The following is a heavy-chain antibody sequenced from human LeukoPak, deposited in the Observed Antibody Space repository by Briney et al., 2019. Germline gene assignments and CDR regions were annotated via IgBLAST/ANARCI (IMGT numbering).Heavy chain of an antibody. CDR3: AKARPSGSYLYYFDY. D-gene: IGHD1-26*01. V-gene: IGHV3-30*02. Sequence: PGGSLRLSCAASGFTFSSYGMHWVRQAPGKGLERVAFIRYDGSNKYYADSVKGRFTISRDNSKNTLYLQMNSLRAEDTAVYYCAKARPSGSYLYYFDYWGQGTLVTVSS. J-gene: IGHJ4*02. CDR1: GFTFSSYG. CDR2: IRYDGSNK.